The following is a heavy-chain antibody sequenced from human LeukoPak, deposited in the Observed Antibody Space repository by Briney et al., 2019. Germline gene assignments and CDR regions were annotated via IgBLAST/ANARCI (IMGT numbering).Heavy chain of an antibody. CDR3: ANWNGDDAFDI. D-gene: IGHD1-1*01. V-gene: IGHV1-8*01. CDR1: GYTVTSYD. CDR2: MNPNSGNT. Sequence: VSVKVSCKASGYTVTSYDINCIRQATGQGLERMGWMNPNSGNTGYAQKFQGRVTMTRNTSISTAYMELSSLRSEDTAVYYCANWNGDDAFDIWGQGTMVTVSS. J-gene: IGHJ3*02.